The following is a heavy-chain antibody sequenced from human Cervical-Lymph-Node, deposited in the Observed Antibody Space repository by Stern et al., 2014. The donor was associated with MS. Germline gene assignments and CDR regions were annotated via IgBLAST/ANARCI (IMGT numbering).Heavy chain of an antibody. CDR2: FYWNGDK. J-gene: IGHJ3*01. Sequence: QVTLKESGPTLVKPTQTLTLTCTFSGFSLSTSGVSVAWIRQPPGKALEWLAPFYWNGDKRYNPSLKSRVTITKDTSENQVVLKMTSMAPVDTATYYCAHNFGSAGNLDNAFDFWGRGTMVTVSS. V-gene: IGHV2-5*01. D-gene: IGHD4-23*01. CDR1: GFSLSTSGVS. CDR3: AHNFGSAGNLDNAFDF.